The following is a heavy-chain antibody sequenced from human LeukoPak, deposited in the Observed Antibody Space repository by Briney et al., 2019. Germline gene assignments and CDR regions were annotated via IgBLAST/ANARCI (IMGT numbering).Heavy chain of an antibody. V-gene: IGHV1-2*02. D-gene: IGHD3-9*01. Sequence: ASVKVSCKTSGYTFTDYYIHWVRQAPGQGLVSMGWINPKIGGTNYAPRFQGRVSMTSDTSITTAYMQLRRVTSDDTAVYYCARDSSRRPQKYDIATSFSTENWGQGTLVAVSS. CDR2: INPKIGGT. CDR1: GYTFTDYY. J-gene: IGHJ4*02. CDR3: ARDSSRRPQKYDIATSFSTEN.